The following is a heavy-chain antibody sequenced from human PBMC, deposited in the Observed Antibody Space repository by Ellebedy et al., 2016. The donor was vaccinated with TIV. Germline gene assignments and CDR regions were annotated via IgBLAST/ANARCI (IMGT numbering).Heavy chain of an antibody. D-gene: IGHD2-15*01. J-gene: IGHJ4*02. V-gene: IGHV3-74*01. Sequence: GGSLRLSXAPSGFTFSSYWMHWVRQAPGKGLMWVSRIRFDGSSTSYADSVKGRFLISRDNAKNTLHLQMNSLRAEDTAVYYCARRGAVPGTLDNWGQGTLVTVSS. CDR3: ARRGAVPGTLDN. CDR2: IRFDGSST. CDR1: GFTFSSYW.